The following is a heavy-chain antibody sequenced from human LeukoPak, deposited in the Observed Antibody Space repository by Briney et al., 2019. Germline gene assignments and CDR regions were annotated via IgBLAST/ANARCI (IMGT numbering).Heavy chain of an antibody. CDR2: INPSGGST. D-gene: IGHD2-21*01. CDR3: ARGVRRASILWWSYYFDY. V-gene: IGHV1-46*01. J-gene: IGHJ4*02. Sequence: RGASVKVSCKASGYTFTTYYMHWVRQAPGQGLEWMGIINPSGGSTSYAQKFQGRVTMTRDMSTSTVYMELSSLRSEDTAVYYCARGVRRASILWWSYYFDYWGQGTLVTVSS. CDR1: GYTFTTYY.